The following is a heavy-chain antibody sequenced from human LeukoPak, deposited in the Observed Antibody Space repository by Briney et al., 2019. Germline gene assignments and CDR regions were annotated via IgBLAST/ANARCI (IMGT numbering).Heavy chain of an antibody. CDR3: ARALYSSGWSGVYFDY. CDR2: ISAYNANT. V-gene: IGHV1-18*01. D-gene: IGHD6-19*01. CDR1: GYTFTSYG. J-gene: IGHJ4*02. Sequence: ASVKVSCKASGYTFTSYGISWVRQAPGQGLEWMGWISAYNANTNYAQKLQGRVTMTTDTSTSTAYMELRSLRSDDTAVYYCARALYSSGWSGVYFDYWGQGTLVTVSS.